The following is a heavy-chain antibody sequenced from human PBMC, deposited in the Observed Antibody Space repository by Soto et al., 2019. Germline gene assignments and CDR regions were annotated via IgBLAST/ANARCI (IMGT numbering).Heavy chain of an antibody. Sequence: SETLSLTCTVSGGSISSSSYYWGWIRQQPGKGLEWIGYIYYSGSTYYNPSLKSRVTISVDTSKNQFSLKLSSVTAADTAVYYCARNYYDSGRFGLDPWGQGTQVTVSS. CDR2: IYYSGST. D-gene: IGHD3-22*01. V-gene: IGHV4-39*07. CDR3: ARNYYDSGRFGLDP. J-gene: IGHJ5*02. CDR1: GGSISSSSYY.